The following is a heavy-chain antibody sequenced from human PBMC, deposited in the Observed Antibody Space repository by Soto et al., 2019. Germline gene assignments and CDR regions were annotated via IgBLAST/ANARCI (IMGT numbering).Heavy chain of an antibody. V-gene: IGHV4-59*08. CDR2: IYYSGST. D-gene: IGHD5-12*01. CDR1: GGSIGSYD. Sequence: SETLPLSWSVLGGSIGSYDGSCIRQHQRKGLEWIGYIYYSGSTNYNPSLKSRVTISVDTSKNQFSLKLSSVTAADTAVYYCARLGDGYNYPQDAFDIWGQGTMVSVSS. J-gene: IGHJ3*02. CDR3: ARLGDGYNYPQDAFDI.